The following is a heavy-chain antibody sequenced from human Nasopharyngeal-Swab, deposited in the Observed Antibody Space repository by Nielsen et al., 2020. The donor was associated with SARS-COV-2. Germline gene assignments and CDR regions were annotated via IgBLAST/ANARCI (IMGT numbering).Heavy chain of an antibody. J-gene: IGHJ6*03. CDR2: ISYDGSNK. D-gene: IGHD5-18*01. CDR3: ARAEGYSYGPLIYYYYMDV. V-gene: IGHV3-30-3*01. Sequence: WIRQPPGKGLEWVAVISYDGSNKYYADSVKGRFTISRDNSKNTLHLQMNSLRAEDTAVYYCARAEGYSYGPLIYYYYMDVWGKGTTVTVSS.